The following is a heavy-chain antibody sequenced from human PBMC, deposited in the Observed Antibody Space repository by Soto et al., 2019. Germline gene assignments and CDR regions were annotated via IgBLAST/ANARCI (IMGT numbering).Heavy chain of an antibody. D-gene: IGHD1-1*01. CDR1: GYTFTSYY. V-gene: IGHV1-46*03. CDR3: ARVPGTTGTTFPLDY. CDR2: INPSGGST. J-gene: IGHJ4*02. Sequence: ASVKVSCKASGYTFTSYYMHWVRQAPGQGLEWMGIINPSGGSTSYAQKFQGRVTMTRDTSTSTVYMELSSLRSEDTAVYYCARVPGTTGTTFPLDYWGQGTLVTVPQ.